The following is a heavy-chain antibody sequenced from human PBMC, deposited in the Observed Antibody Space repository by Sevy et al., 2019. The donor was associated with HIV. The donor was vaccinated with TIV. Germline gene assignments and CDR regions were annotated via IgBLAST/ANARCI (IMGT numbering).Heavy chain of an antibody. CDR1: GFTFSSYA. CDR3: ARDQGYSSSWPRS. D-gene: IGHD6-13*01. J-gene: IGHJ4*02. Sequence: GGSLRLSCAASGFTFSSYAMHWVHQAPGKGLEWVAVISYDGSNKYYADSVKGRFTISRENSKNTLYLQMNSLRAEDTAVYYCARDQGYSSSWPRSWGQGTLVTVSS. CDR2: ISYDGSNK. V-gene: IGHV3-30*04.